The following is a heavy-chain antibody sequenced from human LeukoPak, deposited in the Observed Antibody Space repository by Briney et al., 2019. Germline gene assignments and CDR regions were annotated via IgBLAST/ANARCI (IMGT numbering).Heavy chain of an antibody. V-gene: IGHV3-7*01. CDR1: GFTFSSHW. J-gene: IGHJ5*02. CDR2: IKQDGSEK. D-gene: IGHD2-15*01. Sequence: GGSLRLSCAASGFTFSSHWMSWVRQAPGKGLEWVANIKQDGSEKYYVDSVKGRFTISRDNAKNSLYLQMNSLRAEDTAVYYCAREDCSGGSCHDGWYNWFDPWGQGTLVTVSS. CDR3: AREDCSGGSCHDGWYNWFDP.